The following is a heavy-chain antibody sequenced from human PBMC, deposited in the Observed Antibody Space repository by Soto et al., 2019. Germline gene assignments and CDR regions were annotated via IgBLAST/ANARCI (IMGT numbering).Heavy chain of an antibody. CDR2: INAGNGNT. D-gene: IGHD6-19*01. Sequence: ASVKFSCKASGYTFTSYAMHWVRQAPGQRLEWMGWINAGNGNTKYSQKLQGRVTMTTDTSTSTAYMELRSLRSDDTAVYYCARDRLPHSSGWYGAPDYWGQGTLVTVS. CDR3: ARDRLPHSSGWYGAPDY. J-gene: IGHJ4*02. V-gene: IGHV1-3*01. CDR1: GYTFTSYA.